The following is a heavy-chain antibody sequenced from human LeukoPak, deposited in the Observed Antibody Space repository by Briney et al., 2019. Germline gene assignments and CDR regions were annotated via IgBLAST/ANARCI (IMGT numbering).Heavy chain of an antibody. CDR2: ISAYNGNT. J-gene: IGHJ6*03. CDR3: ARDDGGANYYYYYYMDV. Sequence: ASVKVSCKASGGTFSSYAISWVRQAPGQGLEWMGWISAYNGNTNYAQKLQGRVTMTTDTSTSTAYMELRSLRSDDTAVYYCARDDGGANYYYYYYMDVWGKGTTVTVSS. D-gene: IGHD2-15*01. CDR1: GGTFSSYA. V-gene: IGHV1-18*01.